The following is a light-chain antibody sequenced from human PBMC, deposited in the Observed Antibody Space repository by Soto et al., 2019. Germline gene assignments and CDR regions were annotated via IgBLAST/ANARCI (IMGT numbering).Light chain of an antibody. CDR2: ETS. CDR3: LLSYSGAWV. V-gene: IGLV7-46*01. J-gene: IGLJ3*02. CDR1: TGAVTSGHY. Sequence: QAVVTQEPSLTVSPGGTVTLTCSSSTGAVTSGHYPYWFQQKPGQAPRTLIYETSNKHSWTPGRFSGSLLGGKAALTLSGAHPEDEAEYYCLLSYSGAWVFGGGTKLTVL.